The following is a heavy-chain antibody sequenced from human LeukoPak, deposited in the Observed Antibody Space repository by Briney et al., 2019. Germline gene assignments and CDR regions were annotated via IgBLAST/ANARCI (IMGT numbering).Heavy chain of an antibody. CDR1: GGSISSGDYY. CDR3: ARAFPFDDYGDPDAFDI. Sequence: SETLSLTCTVSGGSISSGDYYWSWIRQPPGKGLEWIGYIYYSGSTYYNPSLKSRVTISVDTSKNQFSLKLSSVTAADTAVYYCARAFPFDDYGDPDAFDIWGQGTMVTVSS. J-gene: IGHJ3*02. V-gene: IGHV4-30-4*01. D-gene: IGHD4-17*01. CDR2: IYYSGST.